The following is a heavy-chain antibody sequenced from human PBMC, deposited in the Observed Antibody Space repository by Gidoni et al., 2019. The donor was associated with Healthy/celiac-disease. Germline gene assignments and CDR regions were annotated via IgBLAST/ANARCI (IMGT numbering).Heavy chain of an antibody. CDR3: ARHVGGPKTYYYDSSGYFLFDY. CDR2: IYYSGST. CDR1: GGSISSSSYY. J-gene: IGHJ4*02. V-gene: IGHV4-39*01. D-gene: IGHD3-22*01. Sequence: QLQLQESGPGLVKPSETLSLTCTVSGGSISSSSYYWGWIRQPPGKGLEWIGSIYYSGSTYYNPSLKIRVTISVDTSKNQFSLKLSSVTAADTAVYYCARHVGGPKTYYYDSSGYFLFDYWGQGTLVTVSS.